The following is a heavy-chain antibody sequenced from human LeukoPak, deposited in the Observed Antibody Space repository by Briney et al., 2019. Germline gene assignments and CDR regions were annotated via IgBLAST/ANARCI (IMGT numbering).Heavy chain of an antibody. CDR1: GFTFSSHG. D-gene: IGHD3-22*01. V-gene: IGHV3-33*01. CDR3: ARDGGYHSSGPFDY. CDR2: IWYDGSDK. J-gene: IGHJ4*02. Sequence: GSLRLSCAASGFTFSSHGMHWVRQAPGKGLEWVSIIWYDGSDKYYADSVKGRFTISRDNSKNTLYLQMNSPRAEDTAVYYCARDGGYHSSGPFDYWGQGTLVTVSS.